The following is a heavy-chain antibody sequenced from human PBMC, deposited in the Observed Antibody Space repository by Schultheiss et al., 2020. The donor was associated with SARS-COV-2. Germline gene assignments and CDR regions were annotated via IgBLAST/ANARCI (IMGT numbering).Heavy chain of an antibody. CDR2: INSNGGST. CDR1: GFTFRTYA. Sequence: GGSLRLSCSASGFTFRTYAMQWVRQAPGKGLEYLSAINSNGGSTYYADSVKGRFTISRDNSKNTLYLQMNSLRAEDTAVYYCAREGTSYQVHDDVFDIWGQGTMVTVSS. D-gene: IGHD2-2*01. J-gene: IGHJ3*02. V-gene: IGHV3-64*04. CDR3: AREGTSYQVHDDVFDI.